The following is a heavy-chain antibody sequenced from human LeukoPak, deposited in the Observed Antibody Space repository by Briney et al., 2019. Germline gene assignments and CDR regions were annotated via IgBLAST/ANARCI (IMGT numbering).Heavy chain of an antibody. V-gene: IGHV3-23*01. D-gene: IGHD3-10*01. Sequence: GGSLRLSCAASGFPFSSYAMNWVRQAPGKGLEWVSTISGSGDNTYYADSVEGRFTISRDNSKNTLYLQMNSLRAEDTAVYSCARDYGSESYYYGDWGHAALVTVSS. CDR1: GFPFSSYA. CDR3: ARDYGSESYYYGD. CDR2: ISGSGDNT. J-gene: IGHJ4*03.